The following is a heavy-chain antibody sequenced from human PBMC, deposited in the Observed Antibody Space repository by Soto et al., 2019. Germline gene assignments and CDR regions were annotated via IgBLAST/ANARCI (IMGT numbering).Heavy chain of an antibody. CDR1: GYTFTSHA. J-gene: IGHJ6*02. D-gene: IGHD3-3*01. CDR2: INAGNGNT. V-gene: IGHV1-3*01. Sequence: GASVKVSCKASGYTFTSHAMHWVRQAPGQRLEWMGWINAGNGNTKYSQKFQGRVTITRDTSASTAYMELSSLRSEDTAVYYCARDPGQYYDFWSGYYRNYYGMDVWGQGTTVTVSS. CDR3: ARDPGQYYDFWSGYYRNYYGMDV.